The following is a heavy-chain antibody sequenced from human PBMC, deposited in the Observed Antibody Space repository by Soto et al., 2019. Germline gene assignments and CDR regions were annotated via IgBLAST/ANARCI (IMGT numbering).Heavy chain of an antibody. D-gene: IGHD6-13*01. CDR1: GYTFTSYG. V-gene: IGHV1-18*01. J-gene: IGHJ5*02. Sequence: ASVKVSCKASGYTFTSYGISWVRQAPGQGLEWMGWISAYNGNTNYAQKLQGRVTMTTDTSTSTAYMELRSLRSDDTAVYYCARAPMAAAGSNCFDPWGQGTLVTVSS. CDR3: ARAPMAAAGSNCFDP. CDR2: ISAYNGNT.